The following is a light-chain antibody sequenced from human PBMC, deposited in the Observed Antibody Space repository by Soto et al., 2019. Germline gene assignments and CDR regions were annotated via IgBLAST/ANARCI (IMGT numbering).Light chain of an antibody. CDR1: QSVSSSY. CDR2: GAS. Sequence: TLSFSPVQRSTLSCRSSQSVSSSYLAWYQQKPGQAPRLLIYGASSSAAGITDMFSGSGSGTDFTLTISRLEPEDFAVYYCQQHGSSPLTFGGGTKVEIK. V-gene: IGKV3-20*01. CDR3: QQHGSSPLT. J-gene: IGKJ4*01.